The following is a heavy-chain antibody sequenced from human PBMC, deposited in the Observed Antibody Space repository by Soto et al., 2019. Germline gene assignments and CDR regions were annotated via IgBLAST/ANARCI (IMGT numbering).Heavy chain of an antibody. CDR2: ISGRGGST. V-gene: IGHV3-23*01. Sequence: PGGSLRLSCAASGFTFSSYAMTWVRQAPGKGLEWVSAISGRGGSTYYADSVKGRFTISRDNSKNTLYLQMNSLRAEDTAIYYCAKDYNIVATTLVDYWGQGTPVPVSS. CDR3: AKDYNIVATTLVDY. J-gene: IGHJ4*02. CDR1: GFTFSSYA. D-gene: IGHD5-12*01.